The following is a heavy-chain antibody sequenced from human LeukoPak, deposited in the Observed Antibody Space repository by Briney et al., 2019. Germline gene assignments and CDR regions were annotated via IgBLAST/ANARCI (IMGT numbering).Heavy chain of an antibody. D-gene: IGHD2-15*01. J-gene: IGHJ4*02. V-gene: IGHV4-59*08. CDR1: GGSISSYY. CDR2: IYYSGST. CDR3: ASHTLVAASSFDY. Sequence: SETLSLTCTGSGGSISSYYWSWIRQPPGKGLEWIGDIYYSGSTNYNPSLKSRVTISVDTSKNQFSLNLSSVSAADTAVYSCASHTLVAASSFDYWGRGTLVTVSS.